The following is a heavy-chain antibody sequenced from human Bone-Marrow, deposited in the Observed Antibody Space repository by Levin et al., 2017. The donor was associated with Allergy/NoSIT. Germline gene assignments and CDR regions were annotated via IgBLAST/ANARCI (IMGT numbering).Heavy chain of an antibody. Sequence: SQTLSLTCTVSGGSISSGGYYWSWIRQHPGKGLEWIGYIYYSGSTYYNPSLKSRVTISVDTSKNQFSLKLSSVTAADTAVYYCARGGTLISGLDYWGQGTLVTVSS. D-gene: IGHD1-1*01. V-gene: IGHV4-31*03. J-gene: IGHJ4*02. CDR1: GGSISSGGYY. CDR3: ARGGTLISGLDY. CDR2: IYYSGST.